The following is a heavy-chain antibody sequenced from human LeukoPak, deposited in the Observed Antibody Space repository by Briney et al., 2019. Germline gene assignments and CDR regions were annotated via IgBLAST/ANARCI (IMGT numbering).Heavy chain of an antibody. J-gene: IGHJ4*02. V-gene: IGHV5-51*01. CDR1: GYSFTSYW. CDR2: IYPGDSDT. CDR3: SRQDSSGYSFDY. Sequence: GESLQISCQGSGYSFTSYWIGWVRQMPGKGLGWMGIIYPGDSDTRYSPSFQGQVTISADKSISTAYLQWSSLKASDTAMYYCSRQDSSGYSFDYWGQGTLVTVSS. D-gene: IGHD3-22*01.